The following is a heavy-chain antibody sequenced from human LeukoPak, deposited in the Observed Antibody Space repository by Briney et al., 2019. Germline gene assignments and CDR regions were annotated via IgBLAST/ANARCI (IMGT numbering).Heavy chain of an antibody. Sequence: GGSLRLSCAASGFTFSSYSMNWVRQAPGKGREWVSSISSSSSYIYYADSVKGRFTISRDNAKNSLYLQMNSLRAEDTAVYYCARERDTVTPDYWGQGTLVTVSS. J-gene: IGHJ4*02. D-gene: IGHD2-21*02. CDR2: ISSSSSYI. CDR3: ARERDTVTPDY. CDR1: GFTFSSYS. V-gene: IGHV3-21*01.